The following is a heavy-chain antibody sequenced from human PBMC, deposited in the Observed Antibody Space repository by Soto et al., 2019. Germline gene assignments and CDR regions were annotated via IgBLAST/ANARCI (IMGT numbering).Heavy chain of an antibody. Sequence: EVQLVESGGGLIQPGGPLKLSCAASGFTVGNNYMSWVRQAPGQGLEWVSLIYSTGTTKYADSVKGRFTVSRDNAKNTLYLQMNSLRAEDTAVYYCAKDGRGSGSHYTSFGYWGQGTLVTVSS. CDR1: GFTVGNNY. D-gene: IGHD3-10*01. J-gene: IGHJ4*02. CDR3: AKDGRGSGSHYTSFGY. CDR2: IYSTGTT. V-gene: IGHV3-53*01.